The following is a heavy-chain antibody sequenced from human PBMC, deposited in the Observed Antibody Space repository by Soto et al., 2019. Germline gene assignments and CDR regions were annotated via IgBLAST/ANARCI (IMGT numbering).Heavy chain of an antibody. D-gene: IGHD3-3*01. CDR2: ISSSSSYI. Sequence: GGSLRLSCGASGFTFSSYSMNWVRQAPGKGLEWVSSISSSSSYIYYADSVKGRFTISRDNAKNSLYLQMNSLRAEDTAVYYCARDRRYDFWSGYYRTPKYYYYGMDVWGQGTTVTVSS. J-gene: IGHJ6*02. CDR3: ARDRRYDFWSGYYRTPKYYYYGMDV. V-gene: IGHV3-21*01. CDR1: GFTFSSYS.